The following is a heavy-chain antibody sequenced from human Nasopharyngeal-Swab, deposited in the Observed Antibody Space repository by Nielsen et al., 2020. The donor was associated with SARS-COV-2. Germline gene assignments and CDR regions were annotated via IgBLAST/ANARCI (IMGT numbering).Heavy chain of an antibody. V-gene: IGHV4-34*01. CDR1: GGSFSGHY. CDR3: ARGQPVTTFYYYYGMDV. Sequence: GSLRLSCAVSGGSFSGHYWSWIRQPPGKGLEWIGEINHSGSTNYNPSLKSRVTISVDTSKNQFSLKLSSVTAADTAVYYCARGQPVTTFYYYYGMDVWGQGTTVTVSS. D-gene: IGHD4-17*01. J-gene: IGHJ6*02. CDR2: INHSGST.